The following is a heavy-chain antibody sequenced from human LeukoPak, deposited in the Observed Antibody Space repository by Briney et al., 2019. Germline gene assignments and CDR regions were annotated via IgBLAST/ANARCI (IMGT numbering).Heavy chain of an antibody. CDR1: GFSFSSYA. D-gene: IGHD3-16*01. J-gene: IGHJ4*02. CDR2: ISRGGDRT. V-gene: IGHV3-23*01. CDR3: TREAIGTAYAYD. Sequence: QTGGTLRLSCAATGFSFSSYALSWVRQAPGKGLEWVSAISRGGDRTYYADSVTGRFTISRDNSKNMLFLQMSSLSTEDEARYNCTREAIGTAYAYDWGQGTLVTVFS.